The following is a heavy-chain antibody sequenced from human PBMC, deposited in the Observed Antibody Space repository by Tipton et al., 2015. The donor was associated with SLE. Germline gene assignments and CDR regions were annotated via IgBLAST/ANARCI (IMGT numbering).Heavy chain of an antibody. D-gene: IGHD1-1*01. V-gene: IGHV4-4*07. CDR2: MHPSGTT. CDR1: GGSISGYY. CDR3: ARALADWNGGVRFDP. Sequence: TLSLTCSVSGGSISGYYWSWIRRSAGKGLEWIGHMHPSGTTKYNPSLQSRVTMPVDTSKNQFSLKVNSVTAAGTAKYYCARALADWNGGVRFDPWGQGILVTVSS. J-gene: IGHJ5*02.